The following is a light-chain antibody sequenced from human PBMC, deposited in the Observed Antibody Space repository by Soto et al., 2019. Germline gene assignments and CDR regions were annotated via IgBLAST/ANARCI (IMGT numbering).Light chain of an antibody. CDR3: QSYDSSLXGSV. J-gene: IGLJ1*01. CDR1: SSNIGAGYD. Sequence: QSALTQPPSVSGAPGQRVTISCTGSSSNIGAGYDVHWYQQLPGTAPKLLIYGNSNRPSGVPDRFSGSKSGTSASLAITGLQAEDEADYYCQSYDSSLXGSVFGTGTKVTVL. CDR2: GNS. V-gene: IGLV1-40*01.